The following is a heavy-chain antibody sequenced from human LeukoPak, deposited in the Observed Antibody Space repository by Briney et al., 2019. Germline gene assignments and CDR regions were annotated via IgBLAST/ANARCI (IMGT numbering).Heavy chain of an antibody. CDR3: AKYVATTMVRAFDI. CDR1: GFTFSSYG. CDR2: IRYDGSNE. V-gene: IGHV3-30*02. D-gene: IGHD5-18*01. J-gene: IGHJ3*02. Sequence: AGGSLRLSCAASGFTFSSYGMHWVRQAPGKGLEWVAFIRYDGSNEYYADSVKGRFTISRDNSKNTLYLQMNSLRAEDTAVYYCAKYVATTMVRAFDIWGQGTMVTVSS.